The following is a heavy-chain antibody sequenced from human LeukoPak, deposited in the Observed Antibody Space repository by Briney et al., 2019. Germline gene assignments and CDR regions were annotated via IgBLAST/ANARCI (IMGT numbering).Heavy chain of an antibody. CDR2: INDKGGER. J-gene: IGHJ4*02. D-gene: IGHD1-26*01. V-gene: IGHV3-23*01. CDR1: GFAFNKYA. CDR3: AKTQWKVGATDYFDY. Sequence: PWGSLRLSCAASGFAFNKYAMTWVRQAPRKGLEWVSNINDKGGERHYADSVKGRFTISRDNSKNTVFLQMDSLRADDTAVYYCAKTQWKVGATDYFDYWGQGIRVTVSS.